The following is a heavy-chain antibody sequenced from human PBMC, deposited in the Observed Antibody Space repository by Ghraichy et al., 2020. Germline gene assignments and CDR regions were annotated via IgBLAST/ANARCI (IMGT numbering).Heavy chain of an antibody. V-gene: IGHV1-2*02. CDR1: GYTFTGYY. Sequence: ASVKVSCKASGYTFTGYYMHWVRQAPGQGLEWMGWINPNSGGTNYAQKFQGRVTMTRDTSISTAYMELSRLRSDDTAVYYCARFPRHCSSTSCYWPAFDYWGQGTLVTVSS. CDR2: INPNSGGT. J-gene: IGHJ4*02. CDR3: ARFPRHCSSTSCYWPAFDY. D-gene: IGHD2-2*01.